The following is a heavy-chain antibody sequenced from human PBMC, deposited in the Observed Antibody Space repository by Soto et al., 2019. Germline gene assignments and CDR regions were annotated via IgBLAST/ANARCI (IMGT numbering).Heavy chain of an antibody. CDR2: ISTTRNYT. D-gene: IGHD2-21*01. Sequence: PGGSLRLSCIVSGFTFSDRFMAWVRQAPGKGLEWVSDISTTRNYTKYADSVKGRFSMSRDNARNSVYLQMNRLRADDTAVYYCARVSRDYHLYYFDYWGQGALVTVSS. CDR1: GFTFSDRF. CDR3: ARVSRDYHLYYFDY. V-gene: IGHV3-11*06. J-gene: IGHJ4*02.